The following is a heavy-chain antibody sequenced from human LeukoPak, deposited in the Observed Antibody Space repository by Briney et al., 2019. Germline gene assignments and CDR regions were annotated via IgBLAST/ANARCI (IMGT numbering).Heavy chain of an antibody. Sequence: PGGSLRLSCAASGFTFSSYSMNWVRQAPGKGLEWVSSISSSSSYIYYADSVKGRFTISRDNAKNSLYLQMNSLRAEDTAVYHCARETYYYGSGRTARDAFDIWGQGTMVTVSS. CDR1: GFTFSSYS. CDR2: ISSSSSYI. J-gene: IGHJ3*02. V-gene: IGHV3-21*01. CDR3: ARETYYYGSGRTARDAFDI. D-gene: IGHD3-10*01.